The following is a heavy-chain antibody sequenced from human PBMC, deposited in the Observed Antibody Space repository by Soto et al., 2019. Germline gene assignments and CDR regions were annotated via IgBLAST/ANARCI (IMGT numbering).Heavy chain of an antibody. J-gene: IGHJ4*02. D-gene: IGHD2-15*01. CDR1: GFIFSSYG. V-gene: IGHV3-33*01. CDR2: IWSNGDHI. Sequence: HPGGSLRLSCAASGFIFSSYGMHWVRQVPGKGLDWVASIWSNGDHISYGDSVKGRFTISRDNSRNTLYLQMDTLRAEDTAVYYCARSAAKGYFFDWWGRGSLVTVSS. CDR3: ARSAAKGYFFDW.